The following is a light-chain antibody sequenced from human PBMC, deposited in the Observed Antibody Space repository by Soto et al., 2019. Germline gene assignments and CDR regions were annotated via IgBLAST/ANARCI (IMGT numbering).Light chain of an antibody. Sequence: IQLTQSPSSLSASVGDRVTITCRASQGISSSLAWYQQKPEKAPKLLIYAASTLQSGVPSRFSGSASGTDFSLTIDSLQPEDFATYYCQQLNTYPFTFGQGTRLEIK. V-gene: IGKV1-9*01. CDR1: QGISSS. CDR3: QQLNTYPFT. CDR2: AAS. J-gene: IGKJ5*01.